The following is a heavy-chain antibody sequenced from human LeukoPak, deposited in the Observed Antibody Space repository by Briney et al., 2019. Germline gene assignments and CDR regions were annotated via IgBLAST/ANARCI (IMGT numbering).Heavy chain of an antibody. Sequence: SVKVSCEASGGTFSSYAISWVRQAPGQGLEWMGRIIPIFGIANYAQKFQGRVTITADKSTSTAYMELSSLRSEDTAVYYCARGGEQQLVLFDYWGQGTLVTVSS. D-gene: IGHD6-13*01. V-gene: IGHV1-69*04. J-gene: IGHJ4*02. CDR3: ARGGEQQLVLFDY. CDR2: IIPIFGIA. CDR1: GGTFSSYA.